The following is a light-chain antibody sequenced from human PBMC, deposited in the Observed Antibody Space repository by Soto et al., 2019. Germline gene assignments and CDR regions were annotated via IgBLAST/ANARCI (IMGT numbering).Light chain of an antibody. CDR1: QSVSFW. Sequence: DIQMTQSPSTLSASVGDRVTITCRASQSVSFWLAWYQQKPGKAPKLLIYKASNLESGVPSRFSGSGSGTEVTLTISSLQPDDFGTYYCQQYNTFPPYTFGQGTKLEIK. J-gene: IGKJ2*01. CDR2: KAS. CDR3: QQYNTFPPYT. V-gene: IGKV1-5*03.